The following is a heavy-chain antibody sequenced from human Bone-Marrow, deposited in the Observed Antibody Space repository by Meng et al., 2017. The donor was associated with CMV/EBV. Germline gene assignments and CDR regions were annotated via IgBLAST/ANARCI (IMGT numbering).Heavy chain of an antibody. CDR3: ARLELRFLERAVHGTTSYYYYGMDV. V-gene: IGHV1-69*05. CDR2: IIPIFGTA. J-gene: IGHJ6*02. D-gene: IGHD3-3*01. CDR1: GGTFSSYA. Sequence: SVKVSCKASGGTFSSYAISWVRQAPGQGLEWMGGIIPIFGTANYAQKFQGRVTITTDESTSTAYMELSSLRSEDTAVYYCARLELRFLERAVHGTTSYYYYGMDVWGQGTTVTVS.